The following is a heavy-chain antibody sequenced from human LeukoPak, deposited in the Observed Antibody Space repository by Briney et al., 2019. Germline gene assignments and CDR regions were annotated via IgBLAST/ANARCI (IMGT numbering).Heavy chain of an antibody. CDR1: DDSISDYY. CDR2: FHNSGTS. CDR3: TRGAGWLIDY. J-gene: IGHJ4*02. V-gene: IGHV4-59*01. D-gene: IGHD3-16*01. Sequence: PSATLSLTCTVSDDSISDYYRGWIRQPPGKGLEWIGYFHNSGTSTHNPSLKSRVTISADTSKNQFSLKLNSLTTADTAVYYCTRGAGWLIDYWGQGILVTVSS.